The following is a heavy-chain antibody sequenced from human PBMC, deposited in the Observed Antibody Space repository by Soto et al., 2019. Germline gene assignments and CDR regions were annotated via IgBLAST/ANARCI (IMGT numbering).Heavy chain of an antibody. D-gene: IGHD6-19*01. CDR1: GFTFSSYW. CDR2: IKQDGSEK. J-gene: IGHJ5*02. CDR3: ARDIAVAANWFDP. Sequence: EVQLVESGGGLVQPGGSLRLSCAASGFTFSSYWMSWARQAPGKGLEWVANIKQDGSEKYYVDSVKGRFTISRDNAKNSLYLQMNSLRAEDTAVYYCARDIAVAANWFDPWGQGTLVTGSS. V-gene: IGHV3-7*01.